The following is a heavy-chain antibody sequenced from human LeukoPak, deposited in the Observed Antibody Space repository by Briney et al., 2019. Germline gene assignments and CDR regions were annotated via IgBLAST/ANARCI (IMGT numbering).Heavy chain of an antibody. CDR2: MNPNSGNT. CDR3: ARALIAAAGTGFDY. CDR1: GYTFTSYD. V-gene: IGHV1-8*03. D-gene: IGHD6-13*01. Sequence: ASVKVSCKASGYTFTSYDINWVRQATGQGLEWMGWMNPNSGNTGYAQKFQGRVTITRNTSISTAYMELSSLRSEDTAVYYCARALIAAAGTGFDYCGQGTLVTVSS. J-gene: IGHJ4*02.